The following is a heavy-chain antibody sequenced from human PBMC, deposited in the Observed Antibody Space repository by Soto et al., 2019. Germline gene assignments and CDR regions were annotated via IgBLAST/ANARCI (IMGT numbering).Heavy chain of an antibody. CDR3: ARESAEYDSSGYDDY. V-gene: IGHV4-34*09. CDR2: INHTGGT. J-gene: IGHJ4*02. D-gene: IGHD3-22*01. Sequence: SEPLSLTCAVYGGSVNGYYWNWIRQPPLKGLEWIGEINHTGGTHYNPSLKSRVTRSVDTSKNQFSLKLSSVTAADRAVYYCARESAEYDSSGYDDYWGQGTLVTVSS. CDR1: GGSVNGYY.